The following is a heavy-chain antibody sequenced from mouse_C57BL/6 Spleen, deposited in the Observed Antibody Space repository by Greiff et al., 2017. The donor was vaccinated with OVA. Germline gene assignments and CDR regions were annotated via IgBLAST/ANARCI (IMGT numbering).Heavy chain of an antibody. CDR3: ASASDGYYVAWFAY. CDR2: IYPGDGHT. Sequence: VQLQESGPELVKPGASVKISCKASGYAFSSSWMNWVKQRPGKGLEWIGRIYPGDGHTNYNGKFMGKATLTADKSSSTAYMQLSSLTSEDTAVYSGASASDGYYVAWFAYWGQGTLVTVSA. J-gene: IGHJ3*01. CDR1: GYAFSSSW. V-gene: IGHV1-82*01. D-gene: IGHD2-3*01.